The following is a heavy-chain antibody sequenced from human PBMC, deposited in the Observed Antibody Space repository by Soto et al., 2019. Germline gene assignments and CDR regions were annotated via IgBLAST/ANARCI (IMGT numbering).Heavy chain of an antibody. D-gene: IGHD3-22*01. CDR2: IYYSGST. CDR3: ARLRRTRITMTAADY. Sequence: SETLSLTCTVSGGSISSSSYYWGWIRQPPGKGLEWIGSIYYSGSTYYNPSLKSRVTISVDTSKNQFSLKLSSVTAADTAVYYCARLRRTRITMTAADYWGQGTLVTVSS. J-gene: IGHJ4*02. CDR1: GGSISSSSYY. V-gene: IGHV4-39*01.